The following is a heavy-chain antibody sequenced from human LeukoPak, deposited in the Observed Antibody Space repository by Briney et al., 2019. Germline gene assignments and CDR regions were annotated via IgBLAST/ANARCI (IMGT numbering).Heavy chain of an antibody. Sequence: GESLKISCKVSGYNFTNYWIGWVRQMPGKGLEWMGIVYPGDSKTKYSPSFQGQVTISADQSIRSAFLQWSSLKASDSAMYYCARFKYYDLLTGYYLENNWFDPWGQGTLVTVSS. CDR1: GYNFTNYW. J-gene: IGHJ5*02. CDR2: VYPGDSKT. D-gene: IGHD3-9*01. V-gene: IGHV5-51*01. CDR3: ARFKYYDLLTGYYLENNWFDP.